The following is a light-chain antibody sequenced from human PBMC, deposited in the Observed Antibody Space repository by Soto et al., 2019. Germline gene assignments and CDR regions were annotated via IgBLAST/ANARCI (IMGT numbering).Light chain of an antibody. CDR2: EVS. Sequence: QSALTQPASVSGSPGQSITISCTGTSSDVGGYNYVSWYQQHPGKAPKLMIYEVSNRPSGVSNRFSGSKSANTASLTISGLQAEDEADYYCSSYTSSRRGIFGGGTKVTVL. V-gene: IGLV2-14*01. J-gene: IGLJ2*01. CDR3: SSYTSSRRGI. CDR1: SSDVGGYNY.